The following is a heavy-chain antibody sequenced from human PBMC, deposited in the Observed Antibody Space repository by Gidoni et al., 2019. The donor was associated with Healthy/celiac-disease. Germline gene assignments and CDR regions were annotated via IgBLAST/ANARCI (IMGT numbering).Heavy chain of an antibody. J-gene: IGHJ4*02. CDR1: GFTFRNAW. Sequence: EVQLVESGGGLVKPGGYLRLSCADAGFTFRNAWMNWVRKAPGKGLELVGRIKSTTDGWTTDYAAPVKGRFTISRDYSKNTLYLQMNSLKTDDTAVYYCTTEYCSGNTCHFDYWGQGTLVTVSS. CDR2: IKSTTDGWTT. D-gene: IGHD2-15*01. CDR3: TTEYCSGNTCHFDY. V-gene: IGHV3-15*07.